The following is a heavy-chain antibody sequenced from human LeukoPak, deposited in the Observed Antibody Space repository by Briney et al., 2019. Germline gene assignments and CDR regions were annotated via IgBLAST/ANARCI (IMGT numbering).Heavy chain of an antibody. J-gene: IGHJ4*02. CDR1: GFTFSSYS. CDR3: ARDGMTTVTLSFYFDY. Sequence: PGGSLRLSCAASGFTFSSYSMNWVRQAPGKGLEWVSYISSSSSTIYYADSVKGRFTISRDNAKNSLYLQMNSLRAEDTAVYYCARDGMTTVTLSFYFDYWGQGTLVTVSS. CDR2: ISSSSSTI. D-gene: IGHD4-17*01. V-gene: IGHV3-48*01.